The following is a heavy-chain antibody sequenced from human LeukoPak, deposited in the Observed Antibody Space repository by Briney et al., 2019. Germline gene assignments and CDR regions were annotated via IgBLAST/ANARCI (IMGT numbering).Heavy chain of an antibody. CDR2: ISGSGGST. D-gene: IGHD6-13*01. Sequence: GRSLRLSCAASGFTFSSYAMSWVRQAPGKGLEWVSAISGSGGSTYYADSVKGRFTISRDNSKNTLYLQMNSLRAEDTAVYYCAKGALAAAGTRLDYFDYWGQGTLVTVSS. CDR1: GFTFSSYA. CDR3: AKGALAAAGTRLDYFDY. V-gene: IGHV3-23*01. J-gene: IGHJ4*02.